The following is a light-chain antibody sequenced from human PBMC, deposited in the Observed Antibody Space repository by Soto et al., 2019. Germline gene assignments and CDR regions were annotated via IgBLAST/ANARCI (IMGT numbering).Light chain of an antibody. CDR2: GAS. V-gene: IGKV3D-20*02. Sequence: EIVLTQSPGTLSLSPGERATLSCRTSQSVSSSFLAWYQHKPGQAPRLLIYGASTRATGIPARFSGSGSGTEFTLTISSLQSEDFAVYYCQQRSNWPLTFGQGTRLEIK. CDR3: QQRSNWPLT. J-gene: IGKJ5*01. CDR1: QSVSSSF.